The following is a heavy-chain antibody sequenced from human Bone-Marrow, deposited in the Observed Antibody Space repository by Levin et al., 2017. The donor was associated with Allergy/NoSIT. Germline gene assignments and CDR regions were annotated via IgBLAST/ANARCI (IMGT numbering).Heavy chain of an antibody. Sequence: SCAASGFTFDDYTMHWVRQPPGKGLEWVSRINWDGSSIVYADSVKGRFTISRDNAKNSLFLHMNSLRAEDTAFYYCAKTFYSSSSSGYFDYWGRGTLVTVS. CDR2: INWDGSSI. V-gene: IGHV3-9*01. D-gene: IGHD6-6*01. J-gene: IGHJ4*02. CDR3: AKTFYSSSSSGYFDY. CDR1: GFTFDDYT.